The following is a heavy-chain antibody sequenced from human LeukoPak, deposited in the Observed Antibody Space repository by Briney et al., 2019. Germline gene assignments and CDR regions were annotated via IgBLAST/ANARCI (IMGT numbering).Heavy chain of an antibody. Sequence: ASVKVSCKASGYTFTSYYMHWVRQAPGQGLEWMGVINPSGGSTSYAQNFQGRVTMTRDTSTSTVYMELSSLRSEDTAVYYCARRSTTAYNWFDPWGQGTLATVSS. J-gene: IGHJ5*02. CDR2: INPSGGST. D-gene: IGHD4-17*01. CDR3: ARRSTTAYNWFDP. CDR1: GYTFTSYY. V-gene: IGHV1-46*01.